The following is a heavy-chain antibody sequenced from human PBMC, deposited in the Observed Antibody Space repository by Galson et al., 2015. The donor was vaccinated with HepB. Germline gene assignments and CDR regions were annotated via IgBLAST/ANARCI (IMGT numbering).Heavy chain of an antibody. CDR1: GFNFRRYA. CDR2: ISGSGIFT. CDR3: ARPKDVGSGWSRVEWYFDL. J-gene: IGHJ2*01. D-gene: IGHD6-19*01. V-gene: IGHV3-23*01. Sequence: SLRLSCAASGFNFRRYAMSWVRQAPGRGLEWVSGISGSGIFTNYAASVTGRFTISRDNSKNKMYLQMNSLGAEDTAVYYCARPKDVGSGWSRVEWYFDLWGRGTLVTVSS.